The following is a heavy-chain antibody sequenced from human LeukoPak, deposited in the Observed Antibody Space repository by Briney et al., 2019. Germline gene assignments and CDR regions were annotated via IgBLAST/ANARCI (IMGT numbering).Heavy chain of an antibody. CDR2: IKQDGSEK. J-gene: IGHJ6*03. V-gene: IGHV3-7*01. D-gene: IGHD3-16*01. CDR3: ARVPLRNYYYYYMDV. CDR1: GFTFSSYW. Sequence: PGGSLRLSCAASGFTFSSYWMSWVRQAPGKGLEWVANIKQDGSEKYYVDSVKGRFTISRDNAKNSLYLQMNSLRAEDTAVYYCARVPLRNYYYYYMDVWGKGTTVTVPS.